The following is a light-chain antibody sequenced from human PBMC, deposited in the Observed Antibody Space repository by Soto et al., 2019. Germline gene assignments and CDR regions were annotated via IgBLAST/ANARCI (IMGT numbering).Light chain of an antibody. CDR2: GAS. V-gene: IGKV3-15*01. CDR1: QSVSSD. Sequence: EIVMTQSPAPLSVSPGERATLACRASQSVSSDLAWFQQTPGQSPRLLIYGASTRATGISARFSGSGSGTEFTLTISSLQSEDFADYYCQQYNNWPFTFGPGTKVEIK. CDR3: QQYNNWPFT. J-gene: IGKJ3*01.